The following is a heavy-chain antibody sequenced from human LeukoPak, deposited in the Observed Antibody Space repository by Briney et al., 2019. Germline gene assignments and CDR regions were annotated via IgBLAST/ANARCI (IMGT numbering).Heavy chain of an antibody. CDR1: GFTFSSYS. CDR3: AKGGSSWYLDAFDI. V-gene: IGHV3-23*01. CDR2: IIASGGST. J-gene: IGHJ3*02. Sequence: GGSLRLSCAASGFTFSSYSMNWVRQAPGKGLEWVSVIIASGGSTYYVDSVKGRFTISRDNSKNTLYLQMNSLRAEDTAVYYCAKGGSSWYLDAFDIWGQGTMVTVSS. D-gene: IGHD6-13*01.